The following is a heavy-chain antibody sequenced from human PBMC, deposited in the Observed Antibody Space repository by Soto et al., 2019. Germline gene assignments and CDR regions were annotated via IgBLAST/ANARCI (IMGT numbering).Heavy chain of an antibody. J-gene: IGHJ6*03. Sequence: GGSLRLSCAASGFTFSSYDMHWVRQATRKGLEWVSAIGTAGDTYYPGSVKGRFTISRENAKNSLYLQMNSLRAGDTAVYYCARDRGSRDNWNQNYYYYMDVWGKGTTVTVSS. D-gene: IGHD1-20*01. CDR2: IGTAGDT. V-gene: IGHV3-13*01. CDR3: ARDRGSRDNWNQNYYYYMDV. CDR1: GFTFSSYD.